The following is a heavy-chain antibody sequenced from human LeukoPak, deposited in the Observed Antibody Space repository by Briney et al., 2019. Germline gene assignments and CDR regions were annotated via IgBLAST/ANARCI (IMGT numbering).Heavy chain of an antibody. J-gene: IGHJ4*02. CDR1: GFTFSDYY. D-gene: IGHD3-22*01. CDR2: ISSSGSTI. CDR3: AKGSNRYDSSGYPIRHFDY. V-gene: IGHV3-11*01. Sequence: PGGSLRLSCAASGFTFSDYYMSWIRQAPGKGLEWVSYISSSGSTIYYADSVKGRFTISRDNAKNSLYLQMNSLRAEDTALYYCAKGSNRYDSSGYPIRHFDYWGQGTLVTVSS.